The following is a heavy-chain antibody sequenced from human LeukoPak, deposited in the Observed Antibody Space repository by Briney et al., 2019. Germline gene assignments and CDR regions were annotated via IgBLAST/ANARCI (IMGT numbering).Heavy chain of an antibody. J-gene: IGHJ3*02. V-gene: IGHV1-46*01. D-gene: IGHD3-10*01. CDR1: GYTFTNYY. CDR3: ARASMVRGVTDAFDI. Sequence: ASVKVSCKASGYTFTNYYMHWVRQAPGQGLEWMGVINPSGGSTNYAQNFQGRVTMTGDMSTSTVYMELSSLRSEDTAVYYCARASMVRGVTDAFDIWGQGTMVTVSS. CDR2: INPSGGST.